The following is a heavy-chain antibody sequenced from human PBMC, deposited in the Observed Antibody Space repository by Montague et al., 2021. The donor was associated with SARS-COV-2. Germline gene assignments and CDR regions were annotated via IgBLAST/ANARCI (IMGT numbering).Heavy chain of an antibody. D-gene: IGHD3-16*01. V-gene: IGHV4-59*12. CDR3: AAYIIGAGGRGS. Sequence: SETLSLTCSVSGDSFTYFYWSWIRQSPGKGLEWSGYISSTGSTNYNPSFKSRFTISVDTSENQFSLKATSVTAADTALYYCAAYIIGAGGRGSWGQGALVTVSS. CDR1: GDSFTYFY. CDR2: ISSTGST. J-gene: IGHJ1*01.